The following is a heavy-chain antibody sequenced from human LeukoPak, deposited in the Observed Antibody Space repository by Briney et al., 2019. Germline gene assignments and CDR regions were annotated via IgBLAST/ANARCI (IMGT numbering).Heavy chain of an antibody. J-gene: IGHJ5*02. CDR2: IYPGASDT. Sequence: PGESLKISCKGSGYSFTSYWIGWVRQMPGKGLEWMGIIYPGASDTRYSPSLQGLVTISADKSISTLYLQWSSLRASDTAVYYCAKRRRHGLQSPNWFDPWGQGTLVIVSS. CDR1: GYSFTSYW. CDR3: AKRRRHGLQSPNWFDP. D-gene: IGHD4-11*01. V-gene: IGHV5-51*01.